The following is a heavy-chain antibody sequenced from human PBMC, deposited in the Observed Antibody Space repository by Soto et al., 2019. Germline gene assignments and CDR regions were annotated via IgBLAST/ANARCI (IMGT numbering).Heavy chain of an antibody. V-gene: IGHV4-34*01. D-gene: IGHD4-17*01. CDR3: ARIGPTVTQTLDY. Sequence: QVQLQQWGAGLLKPSETLSLTCAVYGGSFSGYYWSWIRQPPGKGLEWIGEINHSASTNYNPSLKSRVTISVDTSKNQFSLKLSSVTAADTAVYYCARIGPTVTQTLDYWGQGTLVTVSS. CDR2: INHSAST. CDR1: GGSFSGYY. J-gene: IGHJ4*02.